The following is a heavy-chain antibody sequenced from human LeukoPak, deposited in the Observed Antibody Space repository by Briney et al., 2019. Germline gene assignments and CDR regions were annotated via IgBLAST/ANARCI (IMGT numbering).Heavy chain of an antibody. Sequence: SETLSLTCAVYGGSFSGYYWSWIRQPPGKGLEWIAYIFESGDTRYNPSLKSRVTISLDTSTDQFSVTLISMTAADTALYYCARHPLRGGFDTWGQGVLVTVSS. CDR2: IFESGDT. J-gene: IGHJ4*02. CDR3: ARHPLRGGFDT. V-gene: IGHV4-34*12. CDR1: GGSFSGYY. D-gene: IGHD5-12*01.